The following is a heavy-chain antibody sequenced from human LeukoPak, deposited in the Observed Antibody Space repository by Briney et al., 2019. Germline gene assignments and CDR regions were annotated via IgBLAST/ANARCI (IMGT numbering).Heavy chain of an antibody. D-gene: IGHD3-22*01. CDR3: ARVVRGGYPDC. CDR1: GGSISSYY. V-gene: IGHV4-59*01. CDR2: IYYSGST. J-gene: IGHJ4*02. Sequence: SETLSLTCTVSGGSISSYYWSWIRQPPGKGLEWIGYIYYSGSTNYNPSLKSRVTISVDTSKNQFSLKLSSVTAADTAVYYCARVVRGGYPDCWGQGTLVIVSS.